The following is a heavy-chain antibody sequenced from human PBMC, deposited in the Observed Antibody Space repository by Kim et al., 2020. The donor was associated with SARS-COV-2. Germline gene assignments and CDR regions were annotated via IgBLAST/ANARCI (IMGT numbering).Heavy chain of an antibody. D-gene: IGHD5-18*01. J-gene: IGHJ6*02. V-gene: IGHV3-30*07. CDR3: AREREYSYGWVRAPYYYGMDV. Sequence: FTISRDNSKNTLYLQMNSLRAEDTAVYYCAREREYSYGWVRAPYYYGMDVWGQGTTVTVSS.